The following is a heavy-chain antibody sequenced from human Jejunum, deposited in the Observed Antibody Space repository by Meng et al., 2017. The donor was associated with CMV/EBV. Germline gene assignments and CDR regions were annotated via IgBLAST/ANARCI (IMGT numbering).Heavy chain of an antibody. D-gene: IGHD6-13*01. Sequence: GFTFTTWMHWVRQAPGEGMVWVARISHDGSSTTYADSVKGRFTLSRDNAKNTLFLQMNSLRVEDTAVYFCARGPDHSSRWYGLDSWGQGTLVTVSS. CDR1: GFTFTTW. CDR3: ARGPDHSSRWYGLDS. V-gene: IGHV3-74*01. J-gene: IGHJ4*02. CDR2: ISHDGSST.